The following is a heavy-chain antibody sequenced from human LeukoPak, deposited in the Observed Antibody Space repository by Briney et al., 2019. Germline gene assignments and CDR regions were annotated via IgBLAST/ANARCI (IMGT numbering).Heavy chain of an antibody. Sequence: GGSLRLSCAASGFTFSSYSMNWVRQAPGKGLEWVSSISSSSSYIYYADSVKGRFTISRDNAKNSLYLQMNSLRAEDTAVYYCAPHGSGSYYNEGWGQGTLVTVSS. CDR3: APHGSGSYYNEG. CDR2: ISSSSSYI. D-gene: IGHD3-10*01. CDR1: GFTFSSYS. J-gene: IGHJ4*02. V-gene: IGHV3-21*01.